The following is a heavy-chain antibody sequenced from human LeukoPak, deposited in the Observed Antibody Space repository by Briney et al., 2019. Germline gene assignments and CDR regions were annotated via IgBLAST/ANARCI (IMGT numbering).Heavy chain of an antibody. V-gene: IGHV3-30*18. CDR2: ISYDGSNK. J-gene: IGHJ3*02. D-gene: IGHD5-18*01. Sequence: GGSLRLSCAASGFTFSSYGMHWVRQAPGKGLESVAVISYDGSNKYYADYVEGRFTIYRDNSKNTLYLQMNSLRAEDTAVYYCAKVEDTAIGDAFDIWGQGTMVTVSS. CDR3: AKVEDTAIGDAFDI. CDR1: GFTFSSYG.